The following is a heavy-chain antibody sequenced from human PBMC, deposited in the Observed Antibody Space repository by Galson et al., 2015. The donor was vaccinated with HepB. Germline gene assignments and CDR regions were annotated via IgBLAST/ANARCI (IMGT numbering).Heavy chain of an antibody. V-gene: IGHV1-8*01. D-gene: IGHD4-17*01. J-gene: IGHJ4*02. Sequence: SVKVSCKASGYTFTSYDINWVRQAAGQGLEWMGWMNPNSGNTGYAQKFQGRVTMTRNTSISTAYMELSSLRSEDTAVYYCARGLTTVTHEDYWGQGTLVTVSS. CDR1: GYTFTSYD. CDR3: ARGLTTVTHEDY. CDR2: MNPNSGNT.